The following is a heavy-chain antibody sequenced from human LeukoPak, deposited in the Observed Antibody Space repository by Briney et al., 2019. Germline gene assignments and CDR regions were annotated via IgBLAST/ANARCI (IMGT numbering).Heavy chain of an antibody. CDR2: IYYSGST. Sequence: SETLSLTCVVSGGSLSGEYWGWIRQPPGKGLEWIGSIYYSGSTYYNPSLKSRVTISVDTSKNQFSLKLSSVTAADTAVYYCARHTAPMFDRGFDYWGQGTLVTVSS. CDR3: ARHTAPMFDRGFDY. J-gene: IGHJ4*02. V-gene: IGHV4-39*01. CDR1: GGSLSGEY. D-gene: IGHD3-10*02.